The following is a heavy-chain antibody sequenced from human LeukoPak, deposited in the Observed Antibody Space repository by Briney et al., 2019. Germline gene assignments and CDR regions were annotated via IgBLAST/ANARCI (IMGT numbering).Heavy chain of an antibody. CDR1: GYTFTSYY. J-gene: IGHJ3*02. CDR3: ARSGFWSNRNVDDALDI. V-gene: IGHV1-46*01. CDR2: INPSGGST. D-gene: IGHD3-3*01. Sequence: GASVKVSCKASGYTFTSYYMHWVRQAPGQGLEWMGIINPSGGSTSYAQKFQGRVTMTRDMSTSTAYMELRSLRFDDTAVYFCARSGFWSNRNVDDALDIWGQGTMVTVSS.